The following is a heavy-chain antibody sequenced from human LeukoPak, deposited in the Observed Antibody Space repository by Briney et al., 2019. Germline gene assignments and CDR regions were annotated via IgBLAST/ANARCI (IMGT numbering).Heavy chain of an antibody. D-gene: IGHD2-2*01. Sequence: GASVKVSCKASGYTFTSYGISWVRQAPGQGLEWMGWISAYNGNTNYTQKLQRRDTITTDTSTSTAYMELRSLRSDDTDVYYCARDGRTNIVVVPAAMFDYWGQGTLVTVSS. CDR3: ARDGRTNIVVVPAAMFDY. CDR1: GYTFTSYG. CDR2: ISAYNGNT. J-gene: IGHJ4*02. V-gene: IGHV1-18*04.